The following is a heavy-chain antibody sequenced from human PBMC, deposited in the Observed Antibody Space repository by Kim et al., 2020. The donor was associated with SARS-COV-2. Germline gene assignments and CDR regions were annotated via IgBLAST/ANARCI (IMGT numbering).Heavy chain of an antibody. Sequence: ASVKVSCKASGYTFTSYYMHWVRQAPGQGLEWMGIINPSGGSTSYAQKFQGRVTMTRDTSTSTVYMELSSLRSEDTAVYYCARVLNLYSSSWYQRSPFDYWGQGTLVTVSS. J-gene: IGHJ4*02. CDR1: GYTFTSYY. CDR2: INPSGGST. CDR3: ARVLNLYSSSWYQRSPFDY. V-gene: IGHV1-46*01. D-gene: IGHD6-13*01.